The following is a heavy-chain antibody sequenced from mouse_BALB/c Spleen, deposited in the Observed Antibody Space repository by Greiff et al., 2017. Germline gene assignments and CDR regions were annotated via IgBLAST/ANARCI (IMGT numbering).Heavy chain of an antibody. Sequence: VKLMESGPGLVAPSQSLSITCTVSGFSLTGYGVNWVRQPPGKGLEWLGMIWGDGSTDYNSALKSRLSISKDNSKSQVFLKMNSLQTDDTARYYCARDQRYYGSSYAMDYWGQGTSVTVSS. D-gene: IGHD1-1*01. CDR3: ARDQRYYGSSYAMDY. CDR1: GFSLTGYG. CDR2: IWGDGST. J-gene: IGHJ4*01. V-gene: IGHV2-6-7*01.